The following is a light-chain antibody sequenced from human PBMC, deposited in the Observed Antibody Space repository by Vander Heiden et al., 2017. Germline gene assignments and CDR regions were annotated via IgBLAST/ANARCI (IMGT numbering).Light chain of an antibody. Sequence: QSALTQPASVSGSPGQSLTLSCTGTSSDVGGYNYVSWYQQHPGKAPKLVMCEVSHRPSGVSNRFSGSKSGKKASLTISGLQAEEEAEYYCSSYKSSSTLGVFGTGTKLTVL. V-gene: IGLV2-14*01. CDR2: EVS. J-gene: IGLJ1*01. CDR1: SSDVGGYNY. CDR3: SSYKSSSTLGV.